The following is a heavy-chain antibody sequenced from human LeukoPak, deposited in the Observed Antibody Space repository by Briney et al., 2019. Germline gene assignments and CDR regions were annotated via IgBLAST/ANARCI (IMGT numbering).Heavy chain of an antibody. CDR2: FDPEDGET. Sequence: ASVKVSCKVSGYTLTELSMHWVRQAPGKGLEWKGGFDPEDGETIYAQKFQGRVTMTEDTSTDTAYMELSSLRSEDTAVYYCATATTVTTLSASDFDYWGQGTLVTVSS. J-gene: IGHJ4*02. V-gene: IGHV1-24*01. D-gene: IGHD4-17*01. CDR3: ATATTVTTLSASDFDY. CDR1: GYTLTELS.